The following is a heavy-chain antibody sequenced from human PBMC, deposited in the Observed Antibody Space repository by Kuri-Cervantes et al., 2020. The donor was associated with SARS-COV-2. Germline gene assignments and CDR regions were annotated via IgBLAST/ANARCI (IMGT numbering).Heavy chain of an antibody. V-gene: IGHV1-2*04. Sequence: ASVKVSCKASGYTFTDYYMHWVRQAPGQGLEWMGWINPNSGGTNYAQKFQGWVAMTRDTSLSTAYMELSRLRSDDTAVYYCARGGGVRGLMVLFQWRGAGPLDFWGQGTLVTVSS. D-gene: IGHD3-10*01. CDR1: GYTFTDYY. J-gene: IGHJ4*02. CDR3: ARGGGVRGLMVLFQWRGAGPLDF. CDR2: INPNSGGT.